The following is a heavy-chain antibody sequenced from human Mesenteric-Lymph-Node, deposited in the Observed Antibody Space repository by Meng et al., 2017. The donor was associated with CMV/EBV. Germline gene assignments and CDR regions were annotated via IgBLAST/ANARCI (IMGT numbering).Heavy chain of an antibody. D-gene: IGHD2-2*01. CDR3: AKDIVVVPKYYFDY. V-gene: IGHV3-23*01. CDR1: GFTFSSYA. Sequence: GESLKISCAASGFTFSSYAMSWVRQAPGKGLEWVSAISGSGGSTYYADSVKGRFTISRDNSKNTLYLQMNSLRAEDTAVYYCAKDIVVVPKYYFDYWGQGTLVTVSS. J-gene: IGHJ4*02. CDR2: ISGSGGST.